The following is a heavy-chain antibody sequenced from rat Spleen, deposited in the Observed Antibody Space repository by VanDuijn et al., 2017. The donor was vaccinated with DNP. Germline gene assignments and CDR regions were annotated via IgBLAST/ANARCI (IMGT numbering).Heavy chain of an antibody. D-gene: IGHD1-4*01. CDR1: GFTFSNYA. Sequence: EVQLVESGGGLVQPGRSLKLSCAASGFTFSNYAMAWVRQAPTKGLAWVESLSTSGGSTYYRDSVKGRFTVSRDNAKSTLYLQMDILRSEDTATYYCARGGYNPYWYFDFWGPGTMVTVSS. CDR2: LSTSGGST. CDR3: ARGGYNPYWYFDF. J-gene: IGHJ1*01. V-gene: IGHV5-25*01.